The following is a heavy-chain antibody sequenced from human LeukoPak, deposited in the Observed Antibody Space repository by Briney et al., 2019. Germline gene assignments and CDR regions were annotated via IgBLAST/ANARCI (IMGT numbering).Heavy chain of an antibody. CDR2: IRYNVLSK. CDR1: GFTFSSYG. J-gene: IGHJ4*02. CDR3: ARGRGADY. V-gene: IGHV3-30*02. Sequence: GGSLRLSCAASGFTFSSYGMHWVRQAPGKGLEWVAFIRYNVLSKYYADSVKGRFTISRDDSKNTLDLQMNSLRAEDTAVYYCARGRGADYWGQGTLVTVSS. D-gene: IGHD4/OR15-4a*01.